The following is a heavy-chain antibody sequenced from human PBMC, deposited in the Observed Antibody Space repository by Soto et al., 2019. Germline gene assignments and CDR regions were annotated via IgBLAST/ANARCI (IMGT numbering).Heavy chain of an antibody. D-gene: IGHD4-17*01. CDR1: GGSISSGGYY. Sequence: QVQLQESGPGLVKPSQTLSLTCTVSGGSISSGGYYWSWIRQHPGKGLEWIGYIYYSGSTYYNPSLTGRVTISVDTSKNQFSLKLSSVTAADTAVYYCAREADYGDYRRGIGAFDIWGQGTMVTVSS. V-gene: IGHV4-31*03. CDR3: AREADYGDYRRGIGAFDI. CDR2: IYYSGST. J-gene: IGHJ3*02.